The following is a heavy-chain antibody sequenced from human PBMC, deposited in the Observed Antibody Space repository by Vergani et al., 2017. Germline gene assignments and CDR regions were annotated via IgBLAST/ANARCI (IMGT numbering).Heavy chain of an antibody. V-gene: IGHV1-46*01. CDR1: GYTFTSYY. Sequence: QVQLVQSGAEVKKPGASVKVSCKASGYTFTSYYMHWVRQAPGQGLEWMGIINPSGGSTSYAQKFQGRVTMTRDTPTSTVYMELSSLRSEDTAVYYCARDRVSGYDWGYWGQGTLVTVSS. D-gene: IGHD5-12*01. J-gene: IGHJ4*02. CDR2: INPSGGST. CDR3: ARDRVSGYDWGY.